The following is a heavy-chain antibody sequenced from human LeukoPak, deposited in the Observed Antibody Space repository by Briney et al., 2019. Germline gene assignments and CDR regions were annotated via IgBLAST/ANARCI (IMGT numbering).Heavy chain of an antibody. D-gene: IGHD6-19*01. J-gene: IGHJ4*02. V-gene: IGHV3-23*01. CDR1: GFTFTSYS. Sequence: GGSLRLSCAASGFTFTSYSMSWVRQAPGKGLEWVSGTSDRGDYTYYADSVKGRFTISRDNAKSSVYLQMNSLRVEDTAVYYCARDTWGGWSNELDYWGQGTLVTVSS. CDR2: TSDRGDYT. CDR3: ARDTWGGWSNELDY.